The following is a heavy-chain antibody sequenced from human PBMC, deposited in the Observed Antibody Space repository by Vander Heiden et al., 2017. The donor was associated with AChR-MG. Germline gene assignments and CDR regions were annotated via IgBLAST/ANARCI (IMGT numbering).Heavy chain of an antibody. CDR2: ISGSGGSK. J-gene: IGHJ3*02. V-gene: IGHV3-23*01. Sequence: EVQLLESGGGLVQPGGSLRLSCAASGFTFSSYAMSWVRQAPGKGLEWVSAISGSGGSKYYADSVKGRFTIARDNSKNTLYLQRNRMRAEETAVYYCAKTLVWIVYRGGPTNDAFDIWGQGTMVTVSS. CDR1: GFTFSSYA. CDR3: AKTLVWIVYRGGPTNDAFDI. D-gene: IGHD3-3*01.